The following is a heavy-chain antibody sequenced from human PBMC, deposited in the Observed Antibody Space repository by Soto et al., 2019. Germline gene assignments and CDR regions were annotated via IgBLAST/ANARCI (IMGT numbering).Heavy chain of an antibody. J-gene: IGHJ5*02. CDR2: VNPNSGGT. CDR1: GYTFINYY. Sequence: ASVKVSCKSSGYTFINYYIHWVRQAPGQGLEWMGWVNPNSGGTNYSQKFQDRVTMTRDTSISTSFMELTRLTSDDTAVYYCARGRGSSSNNFFDPWGQGTLVTVSS. D-gene: IGHD6-6*01. CDR3: ARGRGSSSNNFFDP. V-gene: IGHV1-2*02.